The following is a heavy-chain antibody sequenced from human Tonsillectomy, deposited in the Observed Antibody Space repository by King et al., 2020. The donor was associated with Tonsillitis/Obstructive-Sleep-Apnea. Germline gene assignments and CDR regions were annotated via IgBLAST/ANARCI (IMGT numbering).Heavy chain of an antibody. CDR2: INPNSGDT. Sequence: QLVQSGAEVKKPGASVKVSCKASGYTFTGYYMHWVRQAPGQGLEWMGWINPNSGDTNYAQKFQGWVTMTRDTSISTAYMELSRLRSDDTALYYCARDRGIAVADGAGDAFDIWGQGTMVTVSS. CDR1: GYTFTGYY. CDR3: ARDRGIAVADGAGDAFDI. V-gene: IGHV1-2*04. J-gene: IGHJ3*02. D-gene: IGHD6-19*01.